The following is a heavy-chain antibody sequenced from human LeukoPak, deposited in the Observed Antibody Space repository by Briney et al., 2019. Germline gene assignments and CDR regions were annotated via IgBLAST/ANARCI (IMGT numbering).Heavy chain of an antibody. CDR3: ARDHGDCSGGSCPSWFDP. D-gene: IGHD2-15*01. V-gene: IGHV4-31*03. CDR2: IYYSGST. Sequence: PSETLSLTCTVSGGSISSGGYYWSWIRQHPGKGLEWIGYIYYSGSTYYNPSLKSRVTISVDTSKNQFSLKLSSVTAADTAVYYCARDHGDCSGGSCPSWFDPWGQGTLVTVSA. J-gene: IGHJ5*02. CDR1: GGSISSGGYY.